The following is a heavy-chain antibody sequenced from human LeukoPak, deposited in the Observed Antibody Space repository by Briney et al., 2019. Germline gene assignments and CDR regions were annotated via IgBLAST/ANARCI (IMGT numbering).Heavy chain of an antibody. CDR1: GFTFSSYA. Sequence: GGSLRLSCAASGFTFSSYAMHWVRQAPGKGLEWVSAISGSGGSTYYADSVKGRFTISRDNSKNTLYLQMNSLRAEDTAVYYCAKREFDSSDFDYWGQGTLVTVSS. CDR2: ISGSGGST. D-gene: IGHD3-10*01. CDR3: AKREFDSSDFDY. V-gene: IGHV3-23*01. J-gene: IGHJ4*02.